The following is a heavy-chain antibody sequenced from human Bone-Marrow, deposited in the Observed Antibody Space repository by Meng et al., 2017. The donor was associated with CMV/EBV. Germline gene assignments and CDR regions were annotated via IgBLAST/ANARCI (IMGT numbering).Heavy chain of an antibody. CDR2: ISYDGSNK. CDR3: ATPPGDYYDSSGYFS. J-gene: IGHJ4*02. CDR1: GFTFSSYA. Sequence: GESLKISCAASGFTFSSYAMHWVRQAPGKGLEWVAVISYDGSNKYYADSVKGRFTISRDNAKNSLYLQMNSLRAEDTAVYYCATPPGDYYDSSGYFSWGQGTLVTVSS. V-gene: IGHV3-30*04. D-gene: IGHD3-22*01.